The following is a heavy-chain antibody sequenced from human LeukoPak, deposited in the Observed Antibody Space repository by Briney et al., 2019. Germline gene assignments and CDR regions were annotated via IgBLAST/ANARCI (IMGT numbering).Heavy chain of an antibody. CDR1: GYTFTSYD. D-gene: IGHD6-19*01. V-gene: IGHV1-8*01. CDR2: MNPNSGNT. CDR3: ARADSSGWYGRFGPGWFDP. Sequence: ASVKVSCKASGYTFTSYDINWVRQATGQGLEWMGWMNPNSGNTGYAQKFQGRVTMTRNTSISTAYMELSSLRSEDTAVYYCARADSSGWYGRFGPGWFDPWGQGTLVTVSS. J-gene: IGHJ5*02.